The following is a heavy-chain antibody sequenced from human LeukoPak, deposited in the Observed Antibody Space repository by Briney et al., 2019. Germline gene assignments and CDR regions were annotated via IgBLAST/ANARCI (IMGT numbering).Heavy chain of an antibody. Sequence: GGSLRLSCAASGFTFSSCALSWVRQAPGKGLEWVSTVSVNGGTTYYADSVKGRFTISRDNSKNTLYLQMNGLRAEDTAVYFCAKELHGSGNYAFDYWGQGTLVTVSS. V-gene: IGHV3-23*01. J-gene: IGHJ4*02. D-gene: IGHD3-10*01. CDR3: AKELHGSGNYAFDY. CDR1: GFTFSSCA. CDR2: VSVNGGTT.